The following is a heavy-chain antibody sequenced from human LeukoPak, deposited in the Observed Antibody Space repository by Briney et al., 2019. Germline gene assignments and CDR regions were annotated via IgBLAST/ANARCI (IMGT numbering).Heavy chain of an antibody. D-gene: IGHD3-16*02. J-gene: IGHJ4*02. CDR1: GFTFDDYA. Sequence: GGSLRLSCAASGFTFDDYAMHWVRQAPGKGLEWVSLISGDGGSTYYADSVKGRFTISRDNSKNSLYLQMNSLRTEDTALYYCAPMITSGGVIPNYWGQGTLVTVSS. CDR3: APMITSGGVIPNY. CDR2: ISGDGGST. V-gene: IGHV3-43*02.